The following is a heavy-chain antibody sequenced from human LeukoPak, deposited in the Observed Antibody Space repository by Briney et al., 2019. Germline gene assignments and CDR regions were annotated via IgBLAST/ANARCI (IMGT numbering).Heavy chain of an antibody. D-gene: IGHD3-22*01. CDR1: GYSISSGYY. CDR3: ARAIESYYYDSSGYYSGYYFDY. J-gene: IGHJ4*02. Sequence: NASETLSLTCTVSGYSISSGYYWGWIRQPPGKGLEGIGSMYHSGSSYYNPSLKHRVTKSVDTPNNHVSLQLVSVTAADTAVYYCARAIESYYYDSSGYYSGYYFDYWGQGTLVTVSS. CDR2: MYHSGSS. V-gene: IGHV4-38-2*02.